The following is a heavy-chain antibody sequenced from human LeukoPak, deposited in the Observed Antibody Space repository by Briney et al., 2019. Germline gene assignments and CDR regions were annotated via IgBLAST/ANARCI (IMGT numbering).Heavy chain of an antibody. CDR3: AREGNNHYYHSNPFDY. CDR1: GGTFSSYA. J-gene: IGHJ4*02. CDR2: IIPIFGTA. V-gene: IGHV1-69*13. Sequence: SVKVSCKASGGTFSSYAISWVRQAPGQGLEWMGGIIPIFGTANYAQKFQGRVTITADESTSTAYMEPSSLRSEDTAVYYCAREGNNHYYHSNPFDYWGQGTLVTVSS. D-gene: IGHD3-22*01.